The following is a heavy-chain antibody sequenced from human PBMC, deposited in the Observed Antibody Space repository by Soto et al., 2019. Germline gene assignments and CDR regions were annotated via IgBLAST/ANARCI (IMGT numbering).Heavy chain of an antibody. D-gene: IGHD6-19*01. Sequence: QVQLVQSGAEVKKPGSSVKVSCNASGGIFSSYAFSWVRQAPGQGLEWMGGIILILRSADYAQRFQGRVTITADESTRTVYMELSRLRSEDTAVYYCASDHLGRGWYGFMDSWGQGTPVIVSS. J-gene: IGHJ4*02. CDR2: IILILRSA. CDR1: GGIFSSYA. CDR3: ASDHLGRGWYGFMDS. V-gene: IGHV1-69*01.